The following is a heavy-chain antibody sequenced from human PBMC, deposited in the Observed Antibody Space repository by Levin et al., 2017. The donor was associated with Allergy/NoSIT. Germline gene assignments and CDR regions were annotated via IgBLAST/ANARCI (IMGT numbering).Heavy chain of an antibody. D-gene: IGHD3-10*01. CDR1: GGSFSGYY. CDR2: INHSGST. V-gene: IGHV4-34*01. CDR3: ARYMVRGVRLKYFQH. Sequence: SETLSLTCAVYGGSFSGYYWSWIRQPPGKGLEWIGEINHSGSTNYNPSLKSRVTISVDTSKNQFSLKLSSVTAADTAVYYCARYMVRGVRLKYFQHWGQGTLVTVSS. J-gene: IGHJ1*01.